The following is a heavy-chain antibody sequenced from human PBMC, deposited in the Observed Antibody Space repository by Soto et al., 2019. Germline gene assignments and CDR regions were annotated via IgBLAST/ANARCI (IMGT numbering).Heavy chain of an antibody. CDR3: VRSVFP. CDR2: IYCSGNT. CDR1: GGSISSGGYY. Sequence: QVQLQELGPGLVKPPQTLSLNCTVSGGSISSGGYYWSWIRQHPGKGLEWIGDIYCSGNTYYNPSLKSRVTLSVDTSKNQFSLKLSSVPAADPAVYYCVRSVFPWGQGTLVTVSS. J-gene: IGHJ5*02. V-gene: IGHV4-31*03.